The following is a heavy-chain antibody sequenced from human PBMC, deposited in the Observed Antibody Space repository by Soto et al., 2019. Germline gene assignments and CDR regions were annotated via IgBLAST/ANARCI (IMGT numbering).Heavy chain of an antibody. V-gene: IGHV3-74*01. CDR1: GFPFSSYC. D-gene: IGHD3-9*01. CDR3: AREYYGLLPGYYAYY. Sequence: EVQLVESGGDLVQRGGSLRLSCAASGFPFSSYCMHWVRHTPGKGLDWVARISGEGVTTYYADSVTGRFTVSRDNAKNTLSLQISGLRAEDKAVYYCAREYYGLLPGYYAYYWGQGTLVSVSS. J-gene: IGHJ4*02. CDR2: ISGEGVTT.